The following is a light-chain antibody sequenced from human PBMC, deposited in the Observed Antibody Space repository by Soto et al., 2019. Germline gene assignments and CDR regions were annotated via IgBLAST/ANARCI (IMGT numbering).Light chain of an antibody. CDR2: LGS. J-gene: IGKJ4*01. CDR3: MQALLFPLT. CDR1: QSLLNSDGFHY. V-gene: IGKV2-28*01. Sequence: DIVMTQSPLSLPVTPGEPASISCRSSQSLLNSDGFHYLAWYLQRPGQSPQVLVYLGSNRASGVPDRFSGTGSGTDFTLKISRVEAEDVGVYYCMQALLFPLTFGGGTEVEIK.